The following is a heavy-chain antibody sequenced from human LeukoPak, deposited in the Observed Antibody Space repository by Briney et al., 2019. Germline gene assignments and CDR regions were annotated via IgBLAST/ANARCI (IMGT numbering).Heavy chain of an antibody. J-gene: IGHJ6*02. CDR1: GHTFTSYA. CDR3: ASRSDYYDSSGYYGMDV. CDR2: INAGNGNT. Sequence: GASVKVSCKASGHTFTSYAMHWVRQAPGQRLEWMGWINAGNGNTKYSQKFQGRVTITRDTSASTAYMELSSLRSEDTAVYYCASRSDYYDSSGYYGMDVWGQGTTVTVSS. V-gene: IGHV1-3*01. D-gene: IGHD3-22*01.